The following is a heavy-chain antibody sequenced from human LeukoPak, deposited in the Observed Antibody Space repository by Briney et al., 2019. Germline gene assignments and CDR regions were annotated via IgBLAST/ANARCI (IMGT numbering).Heavy chain of an antibody. V-gene: IGHV4-59*11. CDR1: GGSISSHY. Sequence: PSETLPLTCNVSGGSISSHYWSWIRQPPGKGLEWIGYIYYSGSTNYNPSLKSRVTISVDTSKNQFSLKLSSVTAADTAVYYCARDRSGTTAWSFDIWGQGTMVTVSS. CDR3: ARDRSGTTAWSFDI. D-gene: IGHD1-7*01. J-gene: IGHJ3*02. CDR2: IYYSGST.